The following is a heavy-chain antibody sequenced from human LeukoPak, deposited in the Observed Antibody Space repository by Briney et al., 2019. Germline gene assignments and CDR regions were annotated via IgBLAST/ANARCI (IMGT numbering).Heavy chain of an antibody. CDR1: GGSISSYY. Sequence: SETLSLTCTVSGGSISSYYWSWIRQPPGKGLEWIGYIYYSGSTNYNPSLKSRVTISVDTSKNQFSLKLSSVTAADTAVYYCASLLYGDYAFDIWGQGTMVTVSS. V-gene: IGHV4-59*01. CDR3: ASLLYGDYAFDI. J-gene: IGHJ3*02. D-gene: IGHD4-17*01. CDR2: IYYSGST.